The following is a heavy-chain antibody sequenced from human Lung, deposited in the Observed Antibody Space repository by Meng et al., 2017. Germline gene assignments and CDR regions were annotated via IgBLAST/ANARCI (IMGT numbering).Heavy chain of an antibody. CDR2: IYNSGST. J-gene: IGHJ2*01. Sequence: QVQPPGPGPGLVKPSQTLSLTCTVSGGSISSSNYYWSWIRQPPGKGLEWSGHIYNSGSTYYNPSLKSRITISVDTSKNQFSLKLSSVTAADTAVYYCARGQKGYFDLWGRGTLVTVSS. CDR1: GGSISSSNYY. CDR3: ARGQKGYFDL. V-gene: IGHV4-30-4*01.